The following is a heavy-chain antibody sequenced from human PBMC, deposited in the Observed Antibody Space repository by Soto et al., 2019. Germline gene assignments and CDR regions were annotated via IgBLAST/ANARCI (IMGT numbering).Heavy chain of an antibody. CDR2: ISWNSGST. D-gene: IGHD1-1*01. V-gene: IGHV3-9*01. CDR1: GFTFDDFA. J-gene: IGHJ4*02. Sequence: DVQLVESGGGLVQPGRSLRLSCAASGFTFDDFAMHWVRQAPGKGLEWVSGISWNSGSTDYAASVKGRFIISRDNARNSLYLQMNSLRPEDTALYYCARDTDSDTWNDPFDYWGQGALVIVS. CDR3: ARDTDSDTWNDPFDY.